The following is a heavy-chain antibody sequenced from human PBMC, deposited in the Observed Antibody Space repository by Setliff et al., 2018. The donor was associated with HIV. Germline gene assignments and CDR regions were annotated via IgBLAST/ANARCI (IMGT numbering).Heavy chain of an antibody. Sequence: KTSETLSLTCTVSGGSISSGSNYWSWIRQPAGKGLEWIGEINHSGSTNYNPSLKSRVTISVDTSKNQFSLKLSSVTAADTAVYYCVRGPHTSSWYGGYAFDIWGQGTMVTVSS. V-gene: IGHV4-61*10. CDR3: VRGPHTSSWYGGYAFDI. J-gene: IGHJ3*02. D-gene: IGHD6-13*01. CDR1: GGSISSGSNY. CDR2: INHSGST.